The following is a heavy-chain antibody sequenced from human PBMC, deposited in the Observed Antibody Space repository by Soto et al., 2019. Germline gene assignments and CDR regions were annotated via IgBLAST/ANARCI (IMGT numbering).Heavy chain of an antibody. CDR3: GVFGVAPDYYGMDV. J-gene: IGHJ6*02. D-gene: IGHD3-3*01. CDR1: GGSISSGGYS. Sequence: PSETLSLTCAVSGGSISSGGYSWSWIRQPPGKGLEWIGYIYHSGSTYYNPSLKSRVTISVDRSKNQFSLKLSSVTAADTAVYYCGVFGVAPDYYGMDVWGQGTTVTVSS. V-gene: IGHV4-30-2*01. CDR2: IYHSGST.